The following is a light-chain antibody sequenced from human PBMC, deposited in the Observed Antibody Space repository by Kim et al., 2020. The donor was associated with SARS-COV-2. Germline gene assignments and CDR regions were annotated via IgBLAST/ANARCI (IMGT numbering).Light chain of an antibody. Sequence: QSALTQPASVSGSPGQSITISCTGTSSDVGGYNFVSWYQHHPGKAPKLIIYDVSKRPSGVSNRFSGSKSGNTASLTISGLQAEDEADYYCCSYTSSSTLVFGAGTKLTVL. CDR1: SSDVGGYNF. CDR3: CSYTSSSTLV. V-gene: IGLV2-14*03. J-gene: IGLJ2*01. CDR2: DVS.